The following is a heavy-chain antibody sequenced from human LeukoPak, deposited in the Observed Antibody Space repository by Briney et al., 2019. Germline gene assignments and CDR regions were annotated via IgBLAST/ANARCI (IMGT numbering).Heavy chain of an antibody. Sequence: GGSLRLSCAASGFTFSSYSMNWVRQAPGKGLEWVSSISSSSSYIYYADSVKGRFTISRDNAKNSLYLQMNSLRAEDTAVYYCASACCGGDCYTDYWGQGTLVTVSS. CDR1: GFTFSSYS. CDR2: ISSSSSYI. CDR3: ASACCGGDCYTDY. J-gene: IGHJ4*02. D-gene: IGHD2-21*02. V-gene: IGHV3-21*01.